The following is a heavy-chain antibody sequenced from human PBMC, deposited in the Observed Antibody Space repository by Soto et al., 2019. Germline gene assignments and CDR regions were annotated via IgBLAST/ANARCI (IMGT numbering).Heavy chain of an antibody. V-gene: IGHV1-18*01. CDR3: PRESYYSGSGTSSPPRSYGMAV. Sequence: QVQLVQSGVEVKKAGASVKVSCKASGYTFSSYGISWARQAPGQGVEWMGWISDYNGNTHYAQRFQGRLIMTTDTSKRTSYMELSGLSSDDADVYFCPRESYYSGSGTSSPPRSYGMAVWGQGTTVTVSS. CDR2: ISDYNGNT. CDR1: GYTFSSYG. D-gene: IGHD3-10*01. J-gene: IGHJ6*02.